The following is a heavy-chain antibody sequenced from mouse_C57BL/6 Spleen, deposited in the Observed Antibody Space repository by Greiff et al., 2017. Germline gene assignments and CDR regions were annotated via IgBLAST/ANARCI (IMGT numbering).Heavy chain of an antibody. CDR2: ISSGSSTI. CDR3: AREDSSGYVKSMDY. J-gene: IGHJ4*01. Sequence: EVKVVESGGGLVKPGGSLKLSCAASGFTFSDYGMHWVRQAPEKGLEWVAYISSGSSTIYYADTVKGRFTISRDTATNTLFLQMTSLRSEDTAMYYCAREDSSGYVKSMDYWGQGTSVTVSS. V-gene: IGHV5-17*01. CDR1: GFTFSDYG. D-gene: IGHD3-2*02.